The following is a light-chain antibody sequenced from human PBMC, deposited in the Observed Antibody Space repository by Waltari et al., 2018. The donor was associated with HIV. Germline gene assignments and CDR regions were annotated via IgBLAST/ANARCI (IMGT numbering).Light chain of an antibody. V-gene: IGLV2-23*02. J-gene: IGLJ3*02. Sequence: QSALTQPASVSGSPGQSTTISCTGTSSDVGSYNLVSWYQLHPGKTPQLMIYEVSKRPSGVSNRFSGSNSGNTASLTISGLQAEDEADYYCCSYAGSSTWVFGGGTKLTVL. CDR1: SSDVGSYNL. CDR3: CSYAGSSTWV. CDR2: EVS.